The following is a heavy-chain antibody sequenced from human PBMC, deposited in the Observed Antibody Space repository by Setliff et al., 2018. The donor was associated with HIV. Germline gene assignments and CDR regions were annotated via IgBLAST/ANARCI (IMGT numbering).Heavy chain of an antibody. CDR1: GFTFSSAW. J-gene: IGHJ6*02. CDR2: ISPDGSAT. CDR3: VRDITTCWDV. Sequence: GGSLRLSCAASGFTFSSAWMGWVRQAPAKGLEWVANISPDGSATYYVDSVKGRFTISRDNAKNSLYLQMNSLRAEDTAVYYCVRDITTCWDVWGQGTTVTVSS. V-gene: IGHV3-7*01. D-gene: IGHD4-4*01.